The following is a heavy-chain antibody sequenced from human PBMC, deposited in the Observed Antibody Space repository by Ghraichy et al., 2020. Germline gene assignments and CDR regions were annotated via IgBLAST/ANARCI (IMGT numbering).Heavy chain of an antibody. Sequence: SQTLSLTCTVSGGSISSSSYYWGWIRQPPGKGLEWIGTIYYSGSTYYHPSLKSRVIISVDTSKNQFSLKLSSVTAADTAVYYCARRDSSGYSAVYWGQGTLVTVSS. CDR3: ARRDSSGYSAVY. CDR2: IYYSGST. J-gene: IGHJ4*02. D-gene: IGHD3-22*01. V-gene: IGHV4-39*01. CDR1: GGSISSSSYY.